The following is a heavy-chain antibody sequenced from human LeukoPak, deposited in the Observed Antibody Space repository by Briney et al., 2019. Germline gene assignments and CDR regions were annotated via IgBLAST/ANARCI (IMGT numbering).Heavy chain of an antibody. CDR3: ARAYSGYDVFDY. J-gene: IGHJ4*02. CDR1: GGTFSRYA. D-gene: IGHD5-12*01. Sequence: SVKVSCKASGGTFSRYAISWVRQAPGQGLEWMGGIIPIFGTANYAQKFQGGVTITADESTSTAYMEVSSLRSEDTAVYYCARAYSGYDVFDYWGQGILVTVPS. CDR2: IIPIFGTA. V-gene: IGHV1-69*13.